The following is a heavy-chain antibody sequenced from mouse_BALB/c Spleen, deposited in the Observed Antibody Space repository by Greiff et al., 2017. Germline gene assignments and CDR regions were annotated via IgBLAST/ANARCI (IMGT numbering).Heavy chain of an antibody. CDR2: ISYSGST. J-gene: IGHJ3*01. CDR3: ARGGNPAWFAY. Sequence: EVKLMESGPGLVKPSQSLSLTCTVTGYSITSDYAWNWIRQFPGNKLEWMGYISYSGSTSYNPSFKSRISITRDTSKNQFFLQLKSVTTEDTATYYCARGGNPAWFAYWGQGTLVTVSA. CDR1: GYSITSDYA. D-gene: IGHD2-1*01. V-gene: IGHV3-2*02.